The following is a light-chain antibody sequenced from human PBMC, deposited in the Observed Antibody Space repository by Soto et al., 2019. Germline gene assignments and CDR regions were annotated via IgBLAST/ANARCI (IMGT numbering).Light chain of an antibody. CDR3: HQYASSPLT. CDR2: DAS. CDR1: QSVSSSY. J-gene: IGKJ4*01. V-gene: IGKV3-20*01. Sequence: EIALTQSPGTLSLSPGERATLSCRASQSVSSSYLAWYQQKPGQAPRLLIYDASSRATGIPDRFSGSGSGTDFTLTISRLQPEDFAVYYCHQYASSPLTFGGGTKVELK.